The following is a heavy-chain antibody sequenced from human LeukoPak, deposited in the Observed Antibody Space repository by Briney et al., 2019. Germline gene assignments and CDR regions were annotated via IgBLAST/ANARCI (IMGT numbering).Heavy chain of an antibody. CDR3: ARGWCSGGSCYSSDFDY. V-gene: IGHV1-2*06. D-gene: IGHD2-15*01. Sequence: ASVRVSCKASGYTFTGYYMDWVRQAPGQGLEWMGRINPNSGGTNYAQKFQGRVTMTRDTSISTAYMELSRLRSDDTAVYYCARGWCSGGSCYSSDFDYWGQGTLVTVSS. CDR2: INPNSGGT. CDR1: GYTFTGYY. J-gene: IGHJ4*02.